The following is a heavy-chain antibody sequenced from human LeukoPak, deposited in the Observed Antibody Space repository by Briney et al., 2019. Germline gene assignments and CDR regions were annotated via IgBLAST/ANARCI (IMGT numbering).Heavy chain of an antibody. CDR1: GFTFSSYW. CDR2: INSDGRST. CDR3: TRGRANNYGYFDY. V-gene: IGHV3-74*01. Sequence: GSLRLSCAASGFTFSSYWMHWVRQAPGKGLVWVSRINSDGRSTSYADSVEGRFTISRDNTKNTLYLQMNSLRAEDTAVYYCTRGRANNYGYFDYWGQGTLVTVSS. D-gene: IGHD5-18*01. J-gene: IGHJ4*02.